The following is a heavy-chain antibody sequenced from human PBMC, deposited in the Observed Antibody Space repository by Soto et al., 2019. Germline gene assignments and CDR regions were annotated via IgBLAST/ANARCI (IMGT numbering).Heavy chain of an antibody. V-gene: IGHV3-23*01. CDR1: GFTFSSYA. CDR3: AKVHLYDFWSGYYPSFDY. CDR2: ISGSGGST. J-gene: IGHJ4*02. Sequence: LRLSCAASGFTFSSYAMSWVRQAPGKGLEWVSAISGSGGSTYYADSVKGRFTISRDNSKNTLYLQMNSLRAEDTAVYYCAKVHLYDFWSGYYPSFDYWGQGTLVTVSS. D-gene: IGHD3-3*01.